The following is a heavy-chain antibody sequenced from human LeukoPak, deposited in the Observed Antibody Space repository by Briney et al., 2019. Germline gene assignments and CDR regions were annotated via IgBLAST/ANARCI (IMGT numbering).Heavy chain of an antibody. J-gene: IGHJ4*02. CDR1: GESLSPYY. V-gene: IGHV4-34*01. Sequence: PSETLSLTCAVYGESLSPYYWSWIRQPPGKGLEWIGEINHRGTTNYNPSLMSRLTISVDTSKNQFSLNLNFVTAADTAVYYCARGGGVEVPADYWGQGILVTVSS. CDR2: INHRGTT. CDR3: ARGGGVEVPADY. D-gene: IGHD2-2*01.